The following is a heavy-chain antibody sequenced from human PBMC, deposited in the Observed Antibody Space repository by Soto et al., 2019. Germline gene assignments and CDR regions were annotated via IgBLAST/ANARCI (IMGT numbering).Heavy chain of an antibody. J-gene: IGHJ4*02. CDR3: ASRHSSPYFDY. D-gene: IGHD6-13*01. CDR2: IYYSGST. V-gene: IGHV4-30-4*01. Sequence: QVQLQESGPGLVKPSQTLSLTCTVSGGSISSGDYYWSWIRQPPGKGLEWIGSIYYSGSTYYNPSLKSRVTIAVDTSKNQFALKLNSVTAADTAVYYCASRHSSPYFDYWGQGTLVTVSS. CDR1: GGSISSGDYY.